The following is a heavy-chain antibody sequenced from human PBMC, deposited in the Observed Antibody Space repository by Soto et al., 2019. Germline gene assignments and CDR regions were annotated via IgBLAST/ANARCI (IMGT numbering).Heavy chain of an antibody. CDR2: ISSSSSYI. Sequence: GGSLRLSCAASGFTFSSYSMNWVRQAPGKGLEWVSSISSSSSYIYYADSVKGRFTTSGDSSKTIVYLQMNSLRPEDTAVYYCATWHLREHAYDIWGQGTAVTVSS. CDR1: GFTFSSYS. J-gene: IGHJ3*02. D-gene: IGHD4-17*01. CDR3: ATWHLREHAYDI. V-gene: IGHV3-21*04.